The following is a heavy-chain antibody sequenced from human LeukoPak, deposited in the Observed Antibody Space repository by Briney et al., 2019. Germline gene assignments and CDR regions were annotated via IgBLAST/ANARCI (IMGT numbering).Heavy chain of an antibody. D-gene: IGHD1-26*01. Sequence: ASVKVSCKASGYTFTGYFLHWVRQAPGQGLEWMGWIHPNSGGTNFAQKFQCRVTMTRDTSISTAYMELSRLRFDDTAVYYCARSKGLVGASNFDYWGREPWSPSPQ. CDR2: IHPNSGGT. CDR1: GYTFTGYF. CDR3: ARSKGLVGASNFDY. J-gene: IGHJ4*02. V-gene: IGHV1-2*02.